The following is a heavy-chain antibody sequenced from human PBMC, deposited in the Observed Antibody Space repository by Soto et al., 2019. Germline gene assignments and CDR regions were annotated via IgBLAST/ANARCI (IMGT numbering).Heavy chain of an antibody. V-gene: IGHV4-31*03. J-gene: IGHJ3*01. CDR2: ISYSGST. CDR1: AGSISTINYY. CDR3: ARSAQWDGFDP. D-gene: IGHD2-8*01. Sequence: QVQLQESGPGLVRPSQTLSLTCTVSAGSISTINYYWSWIRQHPEKGLEWIGYISYSGSTFYHSSCKIRVTISLDTSKKQFSLTLTSVTAADTAVYYCARSAQWDGFDPWGQGTMVTVSS.